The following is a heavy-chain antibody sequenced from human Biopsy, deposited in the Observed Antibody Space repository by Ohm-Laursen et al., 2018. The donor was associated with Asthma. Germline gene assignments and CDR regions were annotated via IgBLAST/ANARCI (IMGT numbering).Heavy chain of an antibody. Sequence: SLRLSCAASGFTFSSYGMHWVRQAPGKGLEWVAVISYDGGNKYYADSVKGRFTISRDNSKNTLYLQMNSLRAEDTAVYYCAKDTEGRYDFWSGLSYNYYGMDVWGQGTTVTVSS. J-gene: IGHJ6*02. D-gene: IGHD3-3*01. CDR1: GFTFSSYG. CDR3: AKDTEGRYDFWSGLSYNYYGMDV. CDR2: ISYDGGNK. V-gene: IGHV3-30*18.